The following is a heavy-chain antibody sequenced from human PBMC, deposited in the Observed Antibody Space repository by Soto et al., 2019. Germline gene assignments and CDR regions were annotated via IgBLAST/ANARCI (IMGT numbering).Heavy chain of an antibody. J-gene: IGHJ6*02. D-gene: IGHD3-22*01. V-gene: IGHV3-33*01. CDR2: IWYDGSNK. Sequence: QVQLVESGGGVVQPGRSLRLSCAASGFTFSSYGMHWVLQAPGKGLEWVAVIWYDGSNKYYADSVKGRFTISRDNSKNTLYLQMNSLRAEDTAVYYCARSGSSGYYYYYYGMDVWGQGTTVTVSS. CDR3: ARSGSSGYYYYYYGMDV. CDR1: GFTFSSYG.